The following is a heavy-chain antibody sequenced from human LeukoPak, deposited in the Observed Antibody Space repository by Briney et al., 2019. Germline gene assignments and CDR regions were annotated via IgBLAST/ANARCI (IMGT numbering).Heavy chain of an antibody. J-gene: IGHJ5*02. CDR3: ARVIIVVVPAAMGGGWFDP. D-gene: IGHD2-2*01. CDR2: IYHSGST. V-gene: IGHV4-38-2*02. CDR1: GYSISSGYY. Sequence: SGTLSLTRTVSGYSISSGYYWDWIRQPPGKGLEWIGSIYHSGSTYYNPSLKSRVTISVDTSKNQFSLKLSSVPAADTAVYYCARVIIVVVPAAMGGGWFDPWGQGTLVTVSS.